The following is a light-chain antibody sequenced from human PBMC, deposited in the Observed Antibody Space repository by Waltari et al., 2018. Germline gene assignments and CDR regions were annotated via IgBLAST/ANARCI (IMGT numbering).Light chain of an antibody. J-gene: IGKJ5*01. CDR3: MQGTQPFT. CDR2: RIS. V-gene: IGKV2-30*01. CDR1: QSLAYSDGNPY. Sequence: DLVLTQSPLALPVTLGQPASMSCRSSQSLAYSDGNPYLNWFHQRPGQSPRRLIYRISYRDYGVPDRFNGSGSGTDFTLSITRVEAEDVGVYYCMQGTQPFTFGQGTRLEIK.